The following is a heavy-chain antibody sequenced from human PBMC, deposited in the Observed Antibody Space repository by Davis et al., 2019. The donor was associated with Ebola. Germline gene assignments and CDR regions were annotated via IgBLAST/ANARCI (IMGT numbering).Heavy chain of an antibody. CDR2: ITPNSGDT. D-gene: IGHD6-19*01. V-gene: IGHV1-2*02. CDR3: ARGLAVGPGYMDV. Sequence: ASVKVSCKASGYTFTDYYMHWVRQAPGQGLEWMGWITPNSGDTNYAPKFQGRVTMTRDTSISTAYMELSRLRSDDTAVYYCARGLAVGPGYMDVWGKGTTVTVSS. J-gene: IGHJ6*03. CDR1: GYTFTDYY.